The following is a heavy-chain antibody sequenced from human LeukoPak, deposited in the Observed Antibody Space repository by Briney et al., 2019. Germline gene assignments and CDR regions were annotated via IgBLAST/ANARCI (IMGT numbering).Heavy chain of an antibody. CDR1: GFTFSSCP. Sequence: GGSLRLSCAASGFTFSSCPMSWVRQAPGKGLEWASIISTSSNFIYYADSVRGRFTISRDNPKNTLCLQMNSLSPEDTALYYCARQVRMVRGLSPIDYWGQGTLVTVSS. CDR3: ARQVRMVRGLSPIDY. J-gene: IGHJ4*02. V-gene: IGHV3-23*01. CDR2: ISTSSNFI. D-gene: IGHD3-10*01.